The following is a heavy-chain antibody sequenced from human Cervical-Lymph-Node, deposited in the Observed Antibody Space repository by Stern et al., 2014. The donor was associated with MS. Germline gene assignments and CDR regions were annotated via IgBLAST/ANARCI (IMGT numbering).Heavy chain of an antibody. Sequence: EVQLVESGGGLVQPGGSLRLSCAVSGFEFSNFWMSWVRQAPGKGLEWVANINQDGTETNYVDSVQGRFTISKDNARNSLFLQMSSLRVEDTAIYYCSDFDVWGRGVLVSVSS. CDR1: GFEFSNFW. CDR2: INQDGTET. CDR3: SDFDV. V-gene: IGHV3-7*01. J-gene: IGHJ4*02.